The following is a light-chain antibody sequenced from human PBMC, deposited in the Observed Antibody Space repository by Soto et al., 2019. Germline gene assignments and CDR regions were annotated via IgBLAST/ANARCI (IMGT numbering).Light chain of an antibody. Sequence: EIVMTQSPATLSVSPGERASLSCRASQSVSSNLAWYHQKPGQAPRRLIYGASTRATGIPARFSGSGSGTEFTLTISSLHSEDFAVYYCQQYNNWPPYTFGQGTKLEIK. CDR3: QQYNNWPPYT. J-gene: IGKJ2*01. CDR1: QSVSSN. CDR2: GAS. V-gene: IGKV3-15*01.